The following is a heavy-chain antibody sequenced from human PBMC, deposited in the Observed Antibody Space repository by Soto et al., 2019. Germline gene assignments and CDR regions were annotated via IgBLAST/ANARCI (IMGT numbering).Heavy chain of an antibody. CDR1: GGSINNHY. Sequence: QVHLQESGPGLVKPSETLSLTCTVSGGSINNHYWSWIRQPPGRGLEWIGYIYYTGSTNYNPSLKSRVTMSVVTSKNQFPPNLTSLAAADTAIYYCARANWNSEYWGQGTLVTVSS. D-gene: IGHD1-20*01. CDR2: IYYTGST. V-gene: IGHV4-59*11. CDR3: ARANWNSEY. J-gene: IGHJ4*02.